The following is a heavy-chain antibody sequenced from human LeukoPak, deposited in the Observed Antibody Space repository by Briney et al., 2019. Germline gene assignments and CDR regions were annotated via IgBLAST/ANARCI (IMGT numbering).Heavy chain of an antibody. J-gene: IGHJ4*02. D-gene: IGHD5-24*01. Sequence: PSETLSLTRIVSVGSVRSHYWNWIRQPPGKGLEWIGFMSFSGTNDYNPSLKSRVSISIDTSRNRVSLRLSSVTAADTAYYRCARGGRDGPVDFGGQGTLVTVSS. V-gene: IGHV4-59*02. CDR1: VGSVRSHY. CDR2: MSFSGTN. CDR3: ARGGRDGPVDF.